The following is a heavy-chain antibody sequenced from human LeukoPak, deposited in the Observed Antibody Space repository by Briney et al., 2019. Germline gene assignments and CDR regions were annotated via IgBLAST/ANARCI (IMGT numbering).Heavy chain of an antibody. CDR2: ISSSSSTI. CDR1: GFTFSSYS. V-gene: IGHV3-48*01. J-gene: IGHJ1*01. Sequence: GGSLRLSCAASGFTFSSYSMNWVRQAPGKGLEWVSYISSSSSTIYYADSVKGRFTISRDNAKNSLYLQTNSLRAEDTAVYYCARVSGDFQHWGQGTLVTVSS. D-gene: IGHD3-3*02. CDR3: ARVSGDFQH.